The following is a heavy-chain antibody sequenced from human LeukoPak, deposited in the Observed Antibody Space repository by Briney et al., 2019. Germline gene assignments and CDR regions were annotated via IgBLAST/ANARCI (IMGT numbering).Heavy chain of an antibody. Sequence: PGRTLRLSCVPSGFTSSAFWKSWVTRPPGKGLECVANIKKVGREKDYRDSVRGGFSNLRDNAKNSVYVQMNSLRAEDTAVYYCATLAGVVPGGLLLWGKGTTVIVSS. V-gene: IGHV3-7*01. J-gene: IGHJ6*04. CDR2: IKKVGREK. CDR1: GFTSSAFW. CDR3: ATLAGVVPGGLLL. D-gene: IGHD2-2*01.